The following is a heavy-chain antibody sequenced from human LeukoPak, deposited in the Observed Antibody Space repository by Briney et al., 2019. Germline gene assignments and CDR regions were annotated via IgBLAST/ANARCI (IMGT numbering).Heavy chain of an antibody. D-gene: IGHD4-17*01. V-gene: IGHV3-21*06. CDR3: ASRSYGEEY. J-gene: IGHJ4*02. CDR2: ISYSSSYI. CDR1: GFPFSSYT. Sequence: GGSLRLSCVGSGFPFSSYTLCWVRQAPGKGLEWVSSISYSSSYIYYGDSVKGRFTISRDNTKNSLNLQMDSLRTEDTAVYYCASRSYGEEYWGQGTLVTVSS.